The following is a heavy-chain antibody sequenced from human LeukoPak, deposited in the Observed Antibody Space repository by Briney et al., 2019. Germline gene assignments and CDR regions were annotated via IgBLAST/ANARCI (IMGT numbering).Heavy chain of an antibody. J-gene: IGHJ4*02. D-gene: IGHD2-15*01. Sequence: ASGKVSCKASGYTFTDYYIHWVRQAPGQGLEWLGWINPNSGGTNYAQKFQGRVTMTRDTSISTAYMELSRLTFDDTAVYYCARAIVDWGQGTLVTVSS. V-gene: IGHV1-2*02. CDR1: GYTFTDYY. CDR3: ARAIVD. CDR2: INPNSGGT.